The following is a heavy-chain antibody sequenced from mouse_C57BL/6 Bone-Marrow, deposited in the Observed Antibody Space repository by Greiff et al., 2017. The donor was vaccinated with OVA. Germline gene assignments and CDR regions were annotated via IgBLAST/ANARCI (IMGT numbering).Heavy chain of an antibody. D-gene: IGHD1-1*01. Sequence: EVKLMESGGGLVQPGGSMKLSCAASGFTFSDAWMDWVRQSPGKGLEWVAEIRNKANNHAPYYAESVKGRFTTSRDASKSSVYLEMNSVRAEDTGIYYCTRDYYGSRENAMDYWGQGTSVTVSS. CDR2: IRNKANNHAP. V-gene: IGHV6-6*01. CDR3: TRDYYGSRENAMDY. J-gene: IGHJ4*01. CDR1: GFTFSDAW.